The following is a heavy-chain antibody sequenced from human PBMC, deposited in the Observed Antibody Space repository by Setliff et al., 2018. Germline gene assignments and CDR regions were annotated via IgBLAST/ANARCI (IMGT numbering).Heavy chain of an antibody. CDR2: IYYSGST. Sequence: KTSETLSLTCTVSGGSIRSYYWSWIRQPPGKGLEWIGYIYYSGSTNYNPSLKSRVTISVDTSKNQFSLKLSSVTAADTAVYYCARLWISYESNTYFYPKYFDFWGQGTLVTVST. D-gene: IGHD3-22*01. CDR3: ARLWISYESNTYFYPKYFDF. J-gene: IGHJ4*02. V-gene: IGHV4-59*01. CDR1: GGSIRSYY.